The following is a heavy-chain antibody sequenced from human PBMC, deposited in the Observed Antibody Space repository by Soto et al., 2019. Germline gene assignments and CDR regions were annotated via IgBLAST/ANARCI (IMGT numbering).Heavy chain of an antibody. CDR1: GLTFRGYW. CDR2: IDVDGRVT. Sequence: EVQLVESGGGSVQPGGSLRLSCAASGLTFRGYWMHWVRQAPGKGLVWVSRIDVDGRVTNYADSVEGRFIISRDDAKNTLYLQMNSLRAEDTAVYYCARDTPHNWFDHWGQGILVTVSS. CDR3: ARDTPHNWFDH. J-gene: IGHJ5*02. V-gene: IGHV3-74*01.